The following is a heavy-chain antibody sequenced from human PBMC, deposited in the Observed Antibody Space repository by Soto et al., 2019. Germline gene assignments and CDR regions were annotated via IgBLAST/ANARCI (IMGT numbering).Heavy chain of an antibody. CDR2: ISAYNGNT. D-gene: IGHD3-22*01. CDR3: AREFLGDTYYYDSSGVYGMDV. V-gene: IGHV1-18*01. CDR1: GYTFTSYG. Sequence: VASVKVSCKASGYTFTSYGISWVRQAPGQGLEWMGWISAYNGNTNYAQKLQGRVTMTTDTSTSTAYMELGSLRSDDTAVYYCAREFLGDTYYYDSSGVYGMDVWGQGTTVTVSS. J-gene: IGHJ6*02.